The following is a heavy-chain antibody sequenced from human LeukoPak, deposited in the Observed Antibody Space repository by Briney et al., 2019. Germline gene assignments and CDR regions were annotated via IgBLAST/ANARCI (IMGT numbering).Heavy chain of an antibody. CDR3: ARGDTANLDY. CDR1: GYTFTSYD. J-gene: IGHJ4*02. V-gene: IGHV1-8*01. Sequence: ASVKVSCKASGYTFTSYDINWVRQATGQGLEWMGWMNPNRGNTGYAQKFQGRVTMTRNTSISTAYMELSSLRSEDTAVYHCARGDTANLDYWGQGTLVTVSS. CDR2: MNPNRGNT. D-gene: IGHD5-18*01.